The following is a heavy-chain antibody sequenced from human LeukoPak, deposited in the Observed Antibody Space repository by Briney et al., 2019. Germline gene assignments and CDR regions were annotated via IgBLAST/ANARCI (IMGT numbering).Heavy chain of an antibody. CDR1: GFTFSNYW. V-gene: IGHV3-74*03. CDR3: AREGRVSGYDFDC. J-gene: IGHJ4*02. D-gene: IGHD5-12*01. Sequence: GGSLRLSCAASGFTFSNYWMHWVRQAPGKGLVWVSRINTDGSSITYADSVKGRFTISRDNAKNTLYLQMNSLRVEDTAVYYCAREGRVSGYDFDCWGQGTLVTVSS. CDR2: INTDGSSI.